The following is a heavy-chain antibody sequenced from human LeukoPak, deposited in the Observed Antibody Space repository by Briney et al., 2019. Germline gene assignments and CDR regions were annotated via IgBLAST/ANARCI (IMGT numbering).Heavy chain of an antibody. Sequence: GRSLRPSCAASGFTFSSSGMHWVRQAPGKGLEWVSVISYDGSNKFYADSVKGRFTISRDNSKNTLYLQMNSLRDEDTAVYYCAKEMGATNYFEYWGQGTLVTVSS. CDR3: AKEMGATNYFEY. CDR1: GFTFSSSG. CDR2: ISYDGSNK. J-gene: IGHJ4*02. V-gene: IGHV3-30*18. D-gene: IGHD1-26*01.